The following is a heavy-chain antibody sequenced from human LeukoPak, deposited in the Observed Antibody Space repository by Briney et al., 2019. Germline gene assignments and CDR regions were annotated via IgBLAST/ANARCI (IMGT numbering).Heavy chain of an antibody. V-gene: IGHV3-74*01. D-gene: IGHD3-9*01. CDR3: ARNLRYFDWLLRTNAFDF. Sequence: GGSLRLSCAASGFTFSSYWMHWVRQAPGKGLVWVSRIKSDGSSTSYADSVKGRFTISRDNAKNTLYLQMNSLRAEDTAVYSCARNLRYFDWLLRTNAFDFWGQGTMVTVSS. J-gene: IGHJ3*01. CDR2: IKSDGSST. CDR1: GFTFSSYW.